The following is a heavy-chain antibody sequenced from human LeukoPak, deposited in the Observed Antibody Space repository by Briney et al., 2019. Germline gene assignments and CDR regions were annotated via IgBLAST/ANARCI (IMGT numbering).Heavy chain of an antibody. V-gene: IGHV4-34*01. CDR2: INHSGST. D-gene: IGHD4-17*01. CDR3: ARGITVTTESFDY. J-gene: IGHJ4*02. CDR1: GGSFSGYY. Sequence: SETLSLTCAVYGGSFSGYYWSWIRQPPGKGLEWIGEINHSGSTNYNPSLKSRVTISVDTSKNQFSLKLSSVTVADTAVYYCARGITVTTESFDYWGQGTLVTVSS.